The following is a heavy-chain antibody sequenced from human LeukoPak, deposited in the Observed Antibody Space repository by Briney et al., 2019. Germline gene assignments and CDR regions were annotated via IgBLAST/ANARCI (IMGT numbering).Heavy chain of an antibody. J-gene: IGHJ4*02. CDR2: ISRSAATV. V-gene: IGHV3-48*03. Sequence: GGSLRLSCAASGFTFSSYEMIWVRQAPGKGLEWISYISRSAATVYYADSVKGRFTISRDNAKNSLYLQMNSLGAEDTAVYYCARKDSGWHLYWGQGTLVTVSS. D-gene: IGHD6-19*01. CDR3: ARKDSGWHLY. CDR1: GFTFSSYE.